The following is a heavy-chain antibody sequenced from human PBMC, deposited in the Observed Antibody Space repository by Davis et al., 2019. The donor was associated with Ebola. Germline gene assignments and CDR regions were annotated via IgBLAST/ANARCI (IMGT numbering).Heavy chain of an antibody. CDR2: ISWNGGSI. D-gene: IGHD1-1*01. CDR1: GFTFDDYA. CDR3: AKIANGNVDY. V-gene: IGHV3-9*01. Sequence: GGSLRLSCAASGFTFDDYAMHWVRQAPGKGLEWVSGISWNGGSIGYADSVKGRFTISRDNSKNTLYLQMNSLRVEDTALYYCAKIANGNVDYWGLGTLVTVSS. J-gene: IGHJ4*02.